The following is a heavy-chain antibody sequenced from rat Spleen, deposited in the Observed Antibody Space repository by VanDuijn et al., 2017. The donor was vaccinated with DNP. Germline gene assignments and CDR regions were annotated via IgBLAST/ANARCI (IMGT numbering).Heavy chain of an antibody. CDR2: ISYSGTT. CDR3: VRYIYNNFGFDY. J-gene: IGHJ2*01. CDR1: GYSITSNY. V-gene: IGHV3-1*01. Sequence: EVQLQESGPGLVKPSQSLSLTCSVTGYSITSNYWGWIRKFPRNKMEYIGHISYSGTTSYNPSLKSRISITRDTSKNQFFLQLNSVTPEDTATYYCVRYIYNNFGFDYWGQGVMVTVSS. D-gene: IGHD1-10*01.